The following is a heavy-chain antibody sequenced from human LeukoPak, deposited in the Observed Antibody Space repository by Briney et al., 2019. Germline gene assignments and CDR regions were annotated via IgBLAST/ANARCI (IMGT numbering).Heavy chain of an antibody. J-gene: IGHJ5*02. CDR2: ISYDGSNK. D-gene: IGHD3-3*01. Sequence: GGSLRLSCAASGFTFSSYAMHWVRQAPGKGLEWVAVISYDGSNKYYADSVKGRFTISRDNSENTLYLQMNSLRAEDTAVYYCARDGGIFGVVYNWFDPWGQGTLVTVSS. CDR1: GFTFSSYA. V-gene: IGHV3-30-3*01. CDR3: ARDGGIFGVVYNWFDP.